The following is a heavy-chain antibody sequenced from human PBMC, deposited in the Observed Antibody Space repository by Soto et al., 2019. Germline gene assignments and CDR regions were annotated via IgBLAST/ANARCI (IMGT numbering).Heavy chain of an antibody. V-gene: IGHV3-48*03. J-gene: IGHJ3*01. CDR3: AKEKSVMNSGYDAFDV. D-gene: IGHD5-12*01. Sequence: GGALRLSCAASGFAFSSYEMDWVRQAPGKGLEWIAYMSAGGTIHYADSVKGRFTISRDNAKNSLYLEMNSLRAEDTAVYYCAKEKSVMNSGYDAFDVWGQGTMVTVSS. CDR2: MSAGGTI. CDR1: GFAFSSYE.